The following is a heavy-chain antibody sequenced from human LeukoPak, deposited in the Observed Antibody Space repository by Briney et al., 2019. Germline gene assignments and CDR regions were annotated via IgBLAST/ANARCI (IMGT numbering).Heavy chain of an antibody. CDR2: ISGGGSPT. CDR3: AKGDSYSSSWYHGYYFDY. J-gene: IGHJ4*02. CDR1: GFTFSDYY. D-gene: IGHD6-13*01. V-gene: IGHV3-11*01. Sequence: GGSLRLSCAASGFTFSDYYMSWIRQAPGKGLEWVSYISGGGSPTYYADSVKGRFTISRDSSKNTVYLQMNSLRAEDTAVYYCAKGDSYSSSWYHGYYFDYWGQGTLVTVSS.